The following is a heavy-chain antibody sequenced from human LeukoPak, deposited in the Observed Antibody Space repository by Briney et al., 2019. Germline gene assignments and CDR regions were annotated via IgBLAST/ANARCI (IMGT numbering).Heavy chain of an antibody. CDR3: ARAPYCTNGVCSFDY. Sequence: ASVKVSCKASGYTFTGYYMHWVRQAPGQGLEWMGRINPNSGGTNYAQKLQGRVTMTPDTSTSTAYMELRSLRSDDTAVYYCARAPYCTNGVCSFDYWGQGTLVTVSS. V-gene: IGHV1-2*06. D-gene: IGHD2-8*01. J-gene: IGHJ4*02. CDR2: INPNSGGT. CDR1: GYTFTGYY.